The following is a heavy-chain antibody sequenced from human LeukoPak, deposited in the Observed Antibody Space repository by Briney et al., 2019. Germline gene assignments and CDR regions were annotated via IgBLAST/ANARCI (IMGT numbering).Heavy chain of an antibody. V-gene: IGHV1-69*04. CDR1: GGTFSSYA. CDR3: ARDQVVGDSGFDP. CDR2: IIPILGIA. D-gene: IGHD2-15*01. Sequence: SVKVSCKASGGTFSSYAISWVRQAPGQGLEWMGRIIPILGIANYAQKFQGRVTITADKSTSTAYMELSSLRSEDTAVYYCARDQVVGDSGFDPWGQGTLVTVSS. J-gene: IGHJ5*02.